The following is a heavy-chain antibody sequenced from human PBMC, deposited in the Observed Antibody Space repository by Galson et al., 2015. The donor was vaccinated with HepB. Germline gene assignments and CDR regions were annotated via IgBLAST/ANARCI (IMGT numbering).Heavy chain of an antibody. CDR2: IDPSDSYT. CDR1: GYSFTSYW. CDR3: ARRSDGEDYYYGMDV. J-gene: IGHJ6*02. V-gene: IGHV5-10-1*01. Sequence: QSGAEVKKPGESLRISCKGSGYSFTSYWISWVRQMPGKGLEWMGRIDPSDSYTNYSPSFQGHVTISADKSISTAYLQWSSLKASDTAMYYCARRSDGEDYYYGMDVWGQGTTVTVSS.